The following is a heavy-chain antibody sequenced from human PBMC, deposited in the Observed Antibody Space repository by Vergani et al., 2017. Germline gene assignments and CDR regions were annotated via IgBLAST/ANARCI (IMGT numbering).Heavy chain of an antibody. CDR3: ARVDDYGDYMPWWFDP. D-gene: IGHD4-17*01. V-gene: IGHV4-39*07. CDR2: IYYSGST. CDR1: GGSISSSSYY. Sequence: QVQLQQWGAGLLKPSETLSLTCTVSGGSISSSSYYWGWIRQPPGKGLEWIGSIYYSGSTYYNPSLKSRVTISVDTSKNQFSLKLSSVTAADTAVYYCARVDDYGDYMPWWFDPWGQGTLVTVSS. J-gene: IGHJ5*02.